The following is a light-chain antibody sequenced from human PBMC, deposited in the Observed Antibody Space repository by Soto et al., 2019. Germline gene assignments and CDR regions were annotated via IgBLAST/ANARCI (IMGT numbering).Light chain of an antibody. J-gene: IGLJ2*01. CDR1: SRDVGIYNY. Sequence: QSVLTQPRSVSGSPGQSVTVSCTGTSRDVGIYNYVSWYQQRPGTAPKVMIYDVTKRPSGVPDRFSGSKSANTASLTISGLQADDEVDYYCCSYAGNYTLLFGGGTKVTVL. CDR3: CSYAGNYTLL. CDR2: DVT. V-gene: IGLV2-11*01.